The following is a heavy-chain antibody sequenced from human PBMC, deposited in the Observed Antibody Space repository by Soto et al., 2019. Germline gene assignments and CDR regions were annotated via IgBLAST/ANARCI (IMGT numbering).Heavy chain of an antibody. Sequence: PGGSLRLSCAASGFTFSSYSMNWVRQAPGKGLEWDSYISSSSSTIYYADSVKGRFTISRDNAKNSLYLQMNSLRAEDMAVYYCASWRSDTYYDFWSGYYGNAFDIWGQGTMVTVSS. CDR2: ISSSSSTI. D-gene: IGHD3-3*01. CDR1: GFTFSSYS. J-gene: IGHJ3*02. CDR3: ASWRSDTYYDFWSGYYGNAFDI. V-gene: IGHV3-48*01.